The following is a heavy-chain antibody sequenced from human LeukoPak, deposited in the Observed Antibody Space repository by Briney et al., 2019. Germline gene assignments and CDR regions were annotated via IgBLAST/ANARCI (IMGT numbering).Heavy chain of an antibody. CDR3: ARGEGSGWFPRKWFDP. D-gene: IGHD6-19*01. CDR1: GFTVSSNY. V-gene: IGHV3-66*01. Sequence: PGGSLRLSCAASGFTVSSNYMSCVRQAPGKGLEWVSIIYSGGSTYYADSVKGRFTISRDNSKNTLYLQMNSLRAEDTAVYFCARGEGSGWFPRKWFDPWGQGTLVTVSS. CDR2: IYSGGST. J-gene: IGHJ5*02.